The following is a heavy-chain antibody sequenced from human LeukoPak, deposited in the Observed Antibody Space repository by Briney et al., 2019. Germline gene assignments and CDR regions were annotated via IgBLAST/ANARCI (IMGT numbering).Heavy chain of an antibody. V-gene: IGHV1-18*01. J-gene: IGHJ1*01. D-gene: IGHD3-10*01. CDR3: ARGLPYGSGSPRSEYFQH. CDR2: ISAYNGNT. CDR1: GHTFTSYG. Sequence: ASVKVSCKASGHTFTSYGISLVRQAPGQGLEWMGWISAYNGNTNHAQKLQGRVTMTTDTSTSTAYMELRSLRSDDTAVYYCARGLPYGSGSPRSEYFQHWGQGTLVTVSS.